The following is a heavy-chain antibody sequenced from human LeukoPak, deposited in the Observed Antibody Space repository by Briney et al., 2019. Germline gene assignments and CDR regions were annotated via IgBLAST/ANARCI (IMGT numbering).Heavy chain of an antibody. D-gene: IGHD3-10*01. CDR2: ISAYNGNT. J-gene: IGHJ4*02. CDR1: GYTFTSYG. V-gene: IGHV1-18*01. Sequence: ASVKVSCKASGYTFTSYGISWVRQAPGQGLEWMGRISAYNGNTNYAQKLQGRVTMTTDTSTSTAYMELRSLRSEDTAVYYCARDYSYYYGSGSDYWGQGTLVTVSS. CDR3: ARDYSYYYGSGSDY.